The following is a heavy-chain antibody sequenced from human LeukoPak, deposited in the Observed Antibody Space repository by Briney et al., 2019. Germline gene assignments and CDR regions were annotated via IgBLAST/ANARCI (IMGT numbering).Heavy chain of an antibody. CDR2: IYYSGST. CDR3: ARSNSIAATAGTRFDP. V-gene: IGHV4-59*12. CDR1: GGSISSYY. J-gene: IGHJ5*02. D-gene: IGHD6-13*01. Sequence: SETLSLTCTVSGGSISSYYWSWIRQPPGKGLEWIGYIYYSGSTNYNPSLKSRVTISVDTSKNQFSLKLSSVTAADTAVYYCARSNSIAATAGTRFDPWGQGTLVTVSS.